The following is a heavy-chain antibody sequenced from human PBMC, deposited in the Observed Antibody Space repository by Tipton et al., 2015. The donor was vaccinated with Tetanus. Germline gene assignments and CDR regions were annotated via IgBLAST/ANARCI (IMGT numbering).Heavy chain of an antibody. CDR2: ISPFNENV. CDR1: GYTFTHYG. J-gene: IGHJ5*02. D-gene: IGHD3/OR15-3a*01. Sequence: QVQLVQSGAEVKKPGASVKVPCKASGYTFTHYGVNWVRQAPGQGLEWMGWISPFNENVNYAEKFQGRLTMTTGRSTATVYMDLRSLRSDDTAVYYCARGRGLGPHEYFEHWGQGTLVTVSS. CDR3: ARGRGLGPHEYFEH. V-gene: IGHV1-18*01.